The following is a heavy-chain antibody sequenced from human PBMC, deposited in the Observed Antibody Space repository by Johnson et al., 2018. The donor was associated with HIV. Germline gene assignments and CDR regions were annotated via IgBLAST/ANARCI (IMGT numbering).Heavy chain of an antibody. Sequence: EVQLVESGGGLIQPGGSLRLSCAASGFTVSSHYMSWVRQSPGKGLEWLSVIYSGGTTYYADSVKGRFTISRDNSKNTLYLQMNSLRAEDTAVYFCARVYDSSGYLSAFDIWGQGTVVSVSS. CDR2: IYSGGTT. CDR3: ARVYDSSGYLSAFDI. V-gene: IGHV3-53*01. J-gene: IGHJ3*02. D-gene: IGHD3-22*01. CDR1: GFTVSSHY.